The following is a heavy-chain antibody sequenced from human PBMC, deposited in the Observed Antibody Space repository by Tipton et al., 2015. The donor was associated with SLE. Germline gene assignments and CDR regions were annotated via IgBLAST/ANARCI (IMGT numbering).Heavy chain of an antibody. D-gene: IGHD4-17*01. V-gene: IGHV4-4*07. Sequence: TLSLTCTFSGRSISFDYWRWIRQSAGRGLEGMGGIYSSGDRDKKPALRSRVTMSIDSSQNRVSLRLKSVSAADTAVYYCARGSDGEYVRYFAVWGHGTPVTVYS. CDR3: ARGSDGEYVRYFAV. CDR1: GRSISFDY. CDR2: IYSSGDR. J-gene: IGHJ2*01.